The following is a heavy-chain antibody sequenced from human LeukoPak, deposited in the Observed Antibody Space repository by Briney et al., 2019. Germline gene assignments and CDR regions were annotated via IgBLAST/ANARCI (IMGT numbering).Heavy chain of an antibody. J-gene: IGHJ4*02. D-gene: IGHD3-22*01. V-gene: IGHV3-30*02. CDR2: IRYDGSNK. Sequence: PGGSLRLSCAASGFTFSSYGMHWVRQAPGKGLEWVAFIRYDGSNKYYADSVKGRFTISRDNSKNTLYLQMNSLRAEDTAVYYCAPHPPYYYDSSGYWGQGTLVTVSS. CDR3: APHPPYYYDSSGY. CDR1: GFTFSSYG.